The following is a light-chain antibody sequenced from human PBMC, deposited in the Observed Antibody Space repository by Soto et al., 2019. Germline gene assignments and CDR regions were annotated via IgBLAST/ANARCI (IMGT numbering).Light chain of an antibody. V-gene: IGLV2-14*01. CDR2: EVN. CDR1: NSDIGGYDY. Sequence: QLVLTQPASVSGSPGQSITISCTGSNSDIGGYDYVSWYQQHPGRAPKVLIFEVNKRPSGVSSRFSGSKSGNTASLTISGLRADDEADYYCLSYTGTGTRVFGTGTKLTVL. J-gene: IGLJ1*01. CDR3: LSYTGTGTRV.